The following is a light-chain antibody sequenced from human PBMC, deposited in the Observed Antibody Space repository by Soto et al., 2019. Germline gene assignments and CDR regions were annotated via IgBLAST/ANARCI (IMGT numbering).Light chain of an antibody. CDR3: LLSYSGASWV. CDR1: TGAVTSGHY. Sequence: QAVVTQEPSLPVSPGGTVTLTCGPSTGAVTSGHYPYWFQQKPGQAPRTLIYDTSNKHSWTPARFSGSLLGGKAALTLSGAQPEDEAEYYCLLSYSGASWVFGGGTKLTVL. J-gene: IGLJ3*02. CDR2: DTS. V-gene: IGLV7-46*01.